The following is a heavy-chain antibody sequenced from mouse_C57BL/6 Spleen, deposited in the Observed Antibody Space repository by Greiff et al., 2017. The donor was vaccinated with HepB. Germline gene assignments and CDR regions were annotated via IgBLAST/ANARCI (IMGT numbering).Heavy chain of an antibody. CDR2: IHPNSGST. Sequence: VHLQPPGAELVPPGASLTLSCTASGYTFTSYWMHWVQQRPGQGLEWIGMIHPNSGSTNYNEKFKSKATLTVDKSSSTAYRQLSSLTSEDSAVYYCARNRITTEGESFDYWGQGTTLTVSS. J-gene: IGHJ2*01. CDR3: ARNRITTEGESFDY. CDR1: GYTFTSYW. V-gene: IGHV1-64*01. D-gene: IGHD1-1*01.